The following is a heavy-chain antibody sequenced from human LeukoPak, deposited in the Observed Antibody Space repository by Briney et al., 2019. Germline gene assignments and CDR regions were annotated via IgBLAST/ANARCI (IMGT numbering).Heavy chain of an antibody. D-gene: IGHD3-10*01. Sequence: NPSGTLSLTCAVSGGSISSSNWWSWVRQPPGKGLEWIGCIYYNGYTYYTSSLKSRVTIFVNTSKNQFSLKLISVTAADTAVYYCARQGGDTMVRGVVRDWFDPWGQGTLVTVSS. J-gene: IGHJ5*02. CDR1: GGSISSSNW. CDR3: ARQGGDTMVRGVVRDWFDP. V-gene: IGHV4-4*02. CDR2: IYYNGYT.